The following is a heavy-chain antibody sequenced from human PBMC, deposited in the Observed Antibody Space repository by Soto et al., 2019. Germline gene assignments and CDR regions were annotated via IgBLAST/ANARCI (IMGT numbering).Heavy chain of an antibody. V-gene: IGHV4-4*07. D-gene: IGHD2-21*02. Sequence: XATLSLTGTVSGGSITDYSWVWIRQPSGKGLEWIGRIFSSGSTNYNPSLKGRITMSLDTSKNQFSLKLNSATATDTAVYFCARDQGVVVTADNWFDPWGQGILVTVSS. CDR3: ARDQGVVVTADNWFDP. CDR2: IFSSGST. J-gene: IGHJ5*02. CDR1: GGSITDYS.